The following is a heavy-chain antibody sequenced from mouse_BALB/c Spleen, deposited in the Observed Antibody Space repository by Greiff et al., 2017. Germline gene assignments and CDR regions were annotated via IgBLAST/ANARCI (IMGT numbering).Heavy chain of an antibody. CDR2: IWSGGST. CDR3: ARNRGYGYDRAMDY. Sequence: VQLQQSGPGLVQPSQSLSITCTVSGFSLTSYGVHWVRQSPGKGLEWLGVIWSGGSTDYNAAFISRLSISKDNSKSQVFFKMNSLQANDTAIYYCARNRGYGYDRAMDYWGQGTSVTVSS. D-gene: IGHD2-2*01. V-gene: IGHV2-2*02. CDR1: GFSLTSYG. J-gene: IGHJ4*01.